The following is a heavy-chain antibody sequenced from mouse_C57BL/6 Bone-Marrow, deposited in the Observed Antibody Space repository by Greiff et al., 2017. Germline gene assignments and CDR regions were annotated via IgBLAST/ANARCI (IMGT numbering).Heavy chain of an antibody. V-gene: IGHV1-39*01. J-gene: IGHJ4*01. D-gene: IGHD2-4*01. Sequence: LHHPFPYLFNPFSSVKISCKASGYSFTDYNMNWVKQSNGKSLEWIGVINPNYGTTSYNQKFKGKATLTVDQSSSTAYMQLNSLTSEDSAVYYCARGYDYDYAMDYWGQGTSVTVSS. CDR1: GYSFTDYN. CDR2: INPNYGTT. CDR3: ARGYDYDYAMDY.